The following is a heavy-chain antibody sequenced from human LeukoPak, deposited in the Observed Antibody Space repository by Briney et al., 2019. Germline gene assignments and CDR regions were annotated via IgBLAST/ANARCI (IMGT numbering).Heavy chain of an antibody. CDR2: ISGSGGST. Sequence: GGSLRLSCAASRFTVSSNYMTWVRQAAGKGLEWVSVISGSGGSTYSADSVKGRFTISRDNSKNTLYLQMNSLRAEDTAIYHCARKTYYYDSSPAGWFDAWGQGTLVTVSS. V-gene: IGHV3-23*01. J-gene: IGHJ5*02. CDR3: ARKTYYYDSSPAGWFDA. D-gene: IGHD3-22*01. CDR1: RFTVSSNY.